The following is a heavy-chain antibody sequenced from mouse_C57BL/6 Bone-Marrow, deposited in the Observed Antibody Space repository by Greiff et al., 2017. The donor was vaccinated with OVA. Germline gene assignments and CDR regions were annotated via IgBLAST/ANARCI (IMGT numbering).Heavy chain of an antibody. CDR3: ARYDGYSHWYFDV. J-gene: IGHJ1*03. Sequence: VQLQQPGAELVMPGASVKLSCKASGYTFTSYWMHWVKQRPGQGLEWIGEIDPSDSYTNYNQKFKGKSTVTVDKSSSTAYMQLSSLTSEDSAVYSCARYDGYSHWYFDVWGTGTTVTVSS. D-gene: IGHD2-3*01. CDR1: GYTFTSYW. V-gene: IGHV1-69*01. CDR2: IDPSDSYT.